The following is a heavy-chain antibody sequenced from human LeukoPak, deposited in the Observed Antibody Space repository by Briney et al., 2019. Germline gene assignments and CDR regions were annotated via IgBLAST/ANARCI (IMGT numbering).Heavy chain of an antibody. CDR2: IYHSGST. D-gene: IGHD6-19*01. Sequence: SETLSLTCTVSGGSISSGGYYWSWIRQPPGKGLEWIGYIYHSGSTNYNPSLKSRVTISVDTSKNQFSLKLSSVTAADTAVYYCARDKAVAGTGAFDIWGQGTMVTVSS. CDR1: GGSISSGGYY. V-gene: IGHV4-61*08. CDR3: ARDKAVAGTGAFDI. J-gene: IGHJ3*02.